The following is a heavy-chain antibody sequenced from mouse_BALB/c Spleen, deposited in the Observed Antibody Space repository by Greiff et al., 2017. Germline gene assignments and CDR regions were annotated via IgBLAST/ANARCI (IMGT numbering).Heavy chain of an antibody. Sequence: EVQLVESGGGLVQPGGSLKLSCAASGFTFSSYTMSWVRQTPEKRLEWVAYISNGGGSTYYPDTVKGRFTISRDNAKNTLYLQMSSLKSEDTAMYYCARADGNYVDYAMDYWGQGTSVTVSS. J-gene: IGHJ4*01. CDR2: ISNGGGST. D-gene: IGHD2-1*01. CDR3: ARADGNYVDYAMDY. V-gene: IGHV5-12-2*01. CDR1: GFTFSSYT.